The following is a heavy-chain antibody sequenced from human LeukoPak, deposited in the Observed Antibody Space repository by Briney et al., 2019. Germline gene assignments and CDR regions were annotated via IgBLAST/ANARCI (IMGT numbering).Heavy chain of an antibody. J-gene: IGHJ2*01. CDR1: GGSISSYY. V-gene: IGHV4-59*01. CDR2: IYYSGST. Sequence: SSETLSLTCTVPGGSISSYYWSWIRQPPGKGLEWIGYIYYSGSTNYNPSLKSRVTISVDTSKNQFSLKLSSVTAADTAVYYCARETESSSWFAGTILLRATNWYFDLWGRGTLVTVSS. CDR3: ARETESSSWFAGTILLRATNWYFDL. D-gene: IGHD6-13*01.